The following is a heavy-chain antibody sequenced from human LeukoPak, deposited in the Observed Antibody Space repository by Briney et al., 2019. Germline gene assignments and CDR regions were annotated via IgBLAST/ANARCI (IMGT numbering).Heavy chain of an antibody. V-gene: IGHV4-61*02. Sequence: SETLSLTCTVSGGSISSGSYYWSWIRQPAGKGLEWIGRIYTSGSTNYNPSLKSRVTISVDTSKNQFSLKLSSVTAADTAVYYCARGSSSWTRFDYWGQGTLVTVSS. CDR3: ARGSSSWTRFDY. J-gene: IGHJ4*02. D-gene: IGHD6-13*01. CDR1: GGSISSGSYY. CDR2: IYTSGST.